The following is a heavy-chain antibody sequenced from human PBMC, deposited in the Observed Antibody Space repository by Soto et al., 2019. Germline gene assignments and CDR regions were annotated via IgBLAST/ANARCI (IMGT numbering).Heavy chain of an antibody. CDR3: AIKVSGSTGRPDLWYFDL. J-gene: IGHJ2*01. Sequence: EVQLLDSGGGLVQPGGSLRLSCAASGFTFRGYALTWVRQAPGKGLEWVSAISGGGDATFYADSVKGRFTISRDNSKNTLYLQMNSLRAEDTAVYYCAIKVSGSTGRPDLWYFDLWGRGTLVTVSS. CDR1: GFTFRGYA. V-gene: IGHV3-23*01. D-gene: IGHD3-3*01. CDR2: ISGGGDAT.